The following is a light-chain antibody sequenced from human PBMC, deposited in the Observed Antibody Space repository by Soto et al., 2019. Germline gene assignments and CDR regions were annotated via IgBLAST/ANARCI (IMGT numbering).Light chain of an antibody. CDR2: GAS. Sequence: EIVLTQSPGTLSLSPGERATLSCRASQSVSSSYLVWYQQKPGQAPTLLIYGASTSATGIPDRFSGSGSGTYFHLTIRRLEPEDFAVYYCQQYCNSPWTFGQGNKVEI. CDR3: QQYCNSPWT. CDR1: QSVSSSY. J-gene: IGKJ1*01. V-gene: IGKV3-20*01.